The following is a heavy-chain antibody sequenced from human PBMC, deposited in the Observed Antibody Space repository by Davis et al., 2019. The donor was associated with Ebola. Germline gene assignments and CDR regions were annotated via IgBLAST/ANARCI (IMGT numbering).Heavy chain of an antibody. V-gene: IGHV4-34*01. CDR3: ARFTSGDRDYFDY. CDR1: GGSFSGYY. J-gene: IGHJ4*02. CDR2: IKHSGDT. Sequence: SETLSLTCAVYGGSFSGYYWSWIRQPPGKGLEWIGEIKHSGDTNYNPSLKSRVTISVDTSKNQFSLKLSSVTAADTAVYYCARFTSGDRDYFDYWGQGTLVTVSS. D-gene: IGHD2-21*02.